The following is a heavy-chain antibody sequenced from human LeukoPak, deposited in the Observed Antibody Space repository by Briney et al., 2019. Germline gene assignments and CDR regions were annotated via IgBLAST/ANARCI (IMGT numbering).Heavy chain of an antibody. Sequence: PGGSLRLSCAASGFMFRGYGMHWVRQAPGKGLEWVAVISYDGSNKYYADSVKGRFTISRDNSKNTLYLQMNSLRAEDTAVYYCAKDGQEYSSSSFDYWGQGTLVTVSS. CDR3: AKDGQEYSSSSFDY. V-gene: IGHV3-30*18. CDR1: GFMFRGYG. CDR2: ISYDGSNK. D-gene: IGHD6-6*01. J-gene: IGHJ4*02.